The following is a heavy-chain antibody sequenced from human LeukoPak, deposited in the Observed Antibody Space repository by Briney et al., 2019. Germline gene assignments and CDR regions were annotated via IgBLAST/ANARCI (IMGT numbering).Heavy chain of an antibody. J-gene: IGHJ3*02. CDR2: IYHSGST. CDR3: ASEGVNDGFDI. Sequence: SETLSLTCAVSGGSINSGGFSWNWIRQPPGKGLEWIGYIYHSGSTYYYPSLKSRVTISQDRSKDQFSLKLNSVTAADTAVYYCASEGVNDGFDIWGQGTMVTVSS. V-gene: IGHV4-30-2*01. CDR1: GGSINSGGFS.